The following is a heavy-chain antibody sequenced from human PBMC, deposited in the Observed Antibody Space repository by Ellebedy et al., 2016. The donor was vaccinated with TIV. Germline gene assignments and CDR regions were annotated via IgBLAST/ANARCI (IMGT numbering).Heavy chain of an antibody. V-gene: IGHV3-7*01. Sequence: GGSLRLSCAAPGFTFSSYWMSWVRQAPGKGLEWVANINQDGSETYHVDSLKGRFTTSRDNDKNSLFLQMNSLGADDTAVYYCATDGSYGDYRSPTHAFELWGQGTLVIVSS. CDR3: ATDGSYGDYRSPTHAFEL. J-gene: IGHJ3*01. CDR2: INQDGSET. D-gene: IGHD4-17*01. CDR1: GFTFSSYW.